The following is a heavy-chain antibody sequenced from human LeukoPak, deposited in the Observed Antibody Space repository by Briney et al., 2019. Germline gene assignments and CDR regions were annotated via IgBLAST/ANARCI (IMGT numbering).Heavy chain of an antibody. CDR1: GFTFSSYG. Sequence: HPGRSLRLSCAASGFTFSSYGMRWVRQAPGKGLEWVAVISYDGSNKYYADSVKGRFTISRDNSKNTLYLQMNSLRAEDTAVYYGAAGYNFDYWGQGTLVTVSS. D-gene: IGHD6-13*01. J-gene: IGHJ4*02. V-gene: IGHV3-30*03. CDR2: ISYDGSNK. CDR3: AAGYNFDY.